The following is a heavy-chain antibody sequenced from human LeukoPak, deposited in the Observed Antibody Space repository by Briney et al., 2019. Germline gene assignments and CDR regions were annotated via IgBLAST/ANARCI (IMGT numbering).Heavy chain of an antibody. Sequence: GESLKISCKGSGYSFSSYWIGWVRQMPDKGLQWMGIIYPGDSDTKYSPSFQGQVTMSADKSIFTAYLQWSSLKASDTAMYYCATLRNSGFDYWGQGTLVTVSS. CDR2: IYPGDSDT. CDR1: GYSFSSYW. V-gene: IGHV5-51*01. J-gene: IGHJ4*02. D-gene: IGHD1-26*01. CDR3: ATLRNSGFDY.